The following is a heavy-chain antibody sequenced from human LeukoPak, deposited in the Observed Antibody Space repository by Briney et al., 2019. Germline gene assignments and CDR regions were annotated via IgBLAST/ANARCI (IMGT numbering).Heavy chain of an antibody. V-gene: IGHV3-23*01. Sequence: PGGSLRLSCAASGFTFSSYWMSWVRQAPGKGLEWVSAISGSGGSTYYADSVKGRFTISRDNSKNTLYLQMNSLRAEDTAVYYCAAHVLLWFGEKFWGQGTLVTVSS. CDR2: ISGSGGST. D-gene: IGHD3-10*01. CDR3: AAHVLLWFGEKF. J-gene: IGHJ4*02. CDR1: GFTFSSYW.